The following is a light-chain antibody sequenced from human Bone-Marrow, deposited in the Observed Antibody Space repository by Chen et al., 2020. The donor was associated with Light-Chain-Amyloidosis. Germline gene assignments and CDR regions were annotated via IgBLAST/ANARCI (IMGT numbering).Light chain of an antibody. CDR2: TAS. CDR1: QFISNY. V-gene: IGKV1-39*01. J-gene: IGKJ5*01. CDR3: QKSYSTLPIT. Sequence: DIQMTQSPSSLSASVGDRVMITCRASQFISNYLNWHQQKPGKAPKLLIYTASSLQSGVPSRFSGSGSGTEFTLTISSLQPEDIATYYCQKSYSTLPITFGQGTRLEIK.